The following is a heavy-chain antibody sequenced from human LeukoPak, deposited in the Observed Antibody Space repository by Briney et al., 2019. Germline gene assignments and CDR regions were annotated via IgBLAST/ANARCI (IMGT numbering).Heavy chain of an antibody. CDR3: ASGGWYRGY. V-gene: IGHV4-34*01. J-gene: IGHJ4*02. CDR1: GGSFSGYY. CDR2: INHRGST. Sequence: SETLSLTCAVYGGSFSGYYGTWIRQTPGKGLEWIGEINHRGSTNYNPSLESRVTISVDTSKNHFSLDLTSVTAADTAVYYCASGGWYRGYWGQGTLGTVSS. D-gene: IGHD2-15*01.